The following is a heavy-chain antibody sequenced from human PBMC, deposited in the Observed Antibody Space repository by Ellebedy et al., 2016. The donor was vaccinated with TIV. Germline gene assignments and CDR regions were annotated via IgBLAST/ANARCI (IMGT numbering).Heavy chain of an antibody. D-gene: IGHD5-12*01. Sequence: SVKVSCKASGGTFSSFAISWVRQAPGQGLEWMGGIIGMFGTASYAQKFLARVTITADEFTSTAYTEMSSLRSEDTAVYYCARHSGYHAISYLAYWGQGTLVTVSS. V-gene: IGHV1-69*13. CDR3: ARHSGYHAISYLAY. J-gene: IGHJ4*02. CDR1: GGTFSSFA. CDR2: IIGMFGTA.